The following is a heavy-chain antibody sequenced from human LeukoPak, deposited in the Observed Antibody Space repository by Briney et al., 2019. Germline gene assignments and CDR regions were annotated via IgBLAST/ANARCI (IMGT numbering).Heavy chain of an antibody. CDR3: ARYLGLGYDEAFDI. CDR2: MNPNSGNT. V-gene: IGHV1-8*01. D-gene: IGHD5-12*01. J-gene: IGHJ3*02. CDR1: GYTFTSHD. Sequence: GASVKLSCTASGYTFTSHDINWVRQATGQGLEWMGWMNPNSGNTGYAQKFQGRVTMTRDTSVKTAYMELSSLRSEDTAVYYCARYLGLGYDEAFDIWGQGTMVTVSS.